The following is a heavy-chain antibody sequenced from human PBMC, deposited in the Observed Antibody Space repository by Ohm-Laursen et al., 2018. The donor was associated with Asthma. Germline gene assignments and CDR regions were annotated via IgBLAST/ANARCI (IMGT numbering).Heavy chain of an antibody. D-gene: IGHD4-17*01. Sequence: SLRLSCTAPGFSFHEYAMHWVRQSPGKGLEWVSGISWNSGSIGYADSVKGRFTISRDNAKNSLYLQMNSLRPEDTAFYYCAKLVGVTTAWGQGTLVTVSS. J-gene: IGHJ5*02. CDR2: ISWNSGSI. CDR3: AKLVGVTTA. V-gene: IGHV3-9*01. CDR1: GFSFHEYA.